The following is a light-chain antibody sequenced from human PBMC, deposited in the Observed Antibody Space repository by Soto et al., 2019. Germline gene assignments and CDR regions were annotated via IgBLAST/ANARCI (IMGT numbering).Light chain of an antibody. V-gene: IGKV3-11*01. CDR1: QSVSSY. CDR3: QQRSNWPIT. CDR2: DAS. Sequence: EIVLTQSPATLSLSPGERATLSCRTSQSVSSYFAWYQQKPGRAPRLLIYDASNRATGIPARFIGSGSGTDFTLTISSLEPEDWAVYYCQQRSNWPITFGQGTRLEIK. J-gene: IGKJ5*01.